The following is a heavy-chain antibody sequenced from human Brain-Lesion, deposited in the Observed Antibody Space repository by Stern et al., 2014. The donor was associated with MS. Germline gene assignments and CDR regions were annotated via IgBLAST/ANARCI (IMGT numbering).Heavy chain of an antibody. CDR1: GFLFSDYY. CDR2: LRTTASNS. Sequence: VQLLESGGTLVKPGGPLRLSCAASGFLFSDYYMHWIRQAPGQGLAWVSHLRTTASNSYYADSVKGRFTISRDNTKNSLFLLMSSLRAEDTAVYYCAISSSRYYFDSWGLGTLVTVSS. J-gene: IGHJ4*02. CDR3: AISSSRYYFDS. V-gene: IGHV3-11*01. D-gene: IGHD2-2*01.